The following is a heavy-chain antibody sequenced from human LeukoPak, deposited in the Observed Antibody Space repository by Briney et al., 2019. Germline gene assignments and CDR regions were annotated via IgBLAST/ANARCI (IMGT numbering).Heavy chain of an antibody. CDR1: GFSFSSYS. CDR2: ISGDGNAK. J-gene: IGHJ4*02. CDR3: ARDYVYAFDY. V-gene: IGHV3-48*01. Sequence: GGSLRLSCAASGFSFSSYSINWVRQAPGKGLQWVSYISGDGNAKHYTDSVKGRFTISRDNAKNALYLQMNSLRAEDTAVYFCARDYVYAFDYWGQGTLVTVSS. D-gene: IGHD2/OR15-2a*01.